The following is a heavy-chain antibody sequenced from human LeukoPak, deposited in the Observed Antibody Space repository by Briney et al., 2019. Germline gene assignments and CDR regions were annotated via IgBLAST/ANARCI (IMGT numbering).Heavy chain of an antibody. J-gene: IGHJ5*02. Sequence: GTSVKVSCKASAYTFTGYYVHWVRQAPGQGLEWRGWMNPKNGDTNYAQKFQGRVTMTRDTSISTAYMELNSLRFDDTAVYYCARWVASPSRGWFDPWGQGTLVTVSS. CDR2: MNPKNGDT. V-gene: IGHV1-2*02. CDR1: AYTFTGYY. CDR3: ARWVASPSRGWFDP. D-gene: IGHD3-22*01.